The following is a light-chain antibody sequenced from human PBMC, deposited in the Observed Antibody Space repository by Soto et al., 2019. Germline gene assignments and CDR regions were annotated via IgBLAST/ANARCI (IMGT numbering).Light chain of an antibody. Sequence: TQITRSPSALSAAVEDLVPVAFRASQSVSGWLAWYQQKPGEAPKLLIYHASALPRGDPSSFSGSGSRTKFTLTIASLQHDDFATYYCQQYSTFSGTFGPGTKVDIK. CDR2: HAS. V-gene: IGKV1-5*01. CDR1: QSVSGW. CDR3: QQYSTFSGT. J-gene: IGKJ1*01.